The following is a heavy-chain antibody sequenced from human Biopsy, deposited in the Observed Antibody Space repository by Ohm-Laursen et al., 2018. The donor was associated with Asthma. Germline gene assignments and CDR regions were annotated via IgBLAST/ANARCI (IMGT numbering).Heavy chain of an antibody. CDR1: GGTFSSNS. J-gene: IGHJ4*02. D-gene: IGHD2-2*01. CDR2: IIPIFGPT. Sequence: SSVKVSCKASGGTFSSNSINWVRQAPGQGLEWMGRIIPIFGPTNYAQKFQGRVTISADDSTSTAYMELSSLSSEDTALYYCARGPEYVRSSGALDYWGQGTLVTVSA. V-gene: IGHV1-69*15. CDR3: ARGPEYVRSSGALDY.